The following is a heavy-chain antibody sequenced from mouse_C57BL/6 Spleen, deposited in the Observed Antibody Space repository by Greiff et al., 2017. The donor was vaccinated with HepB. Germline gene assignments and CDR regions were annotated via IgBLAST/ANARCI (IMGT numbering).Heavy chain of an antibody. V-gene: IGHV7-1*01. D-gene: IGHD3-1*01. CDR3: ARDFLGPDV. CDR2: SRNKANDYTT. J-gene: IGHJ1*03. CDR1: GFTFSDFY. Sequence: EVQVVESGGGLVQSGRSLRLSCATSGFTFSDFYMEWVRQAPGKGLEWIAASRNKANDYTTEYSASVKGRFIVSRDTSQSILYLQMNALRAEDTAIYYCARDFLGPDVWGTGTTVTVSS.